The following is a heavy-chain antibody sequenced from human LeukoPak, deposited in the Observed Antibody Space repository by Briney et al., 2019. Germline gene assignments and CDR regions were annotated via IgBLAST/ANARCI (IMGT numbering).Heavy chain of an antibody. V-gene: IGHV1-69*05. D-gene: IGHD1-26*01. Sequence: AASVKVSCKASGGTFSSYAISWVRQAPGQGLEWMGGIIPIFGTANYAQKFQGRVTITTDESTSTAYMELSSLRSEDTAVYYCARGGGSYYYYYMDVWGKGTTVTVSS. CDR2: IIPIFGTA. J-gene: IGHJ6*03. CDR3: ARGGGSYYYYYMDV. CDR1: GGTFSSYA.